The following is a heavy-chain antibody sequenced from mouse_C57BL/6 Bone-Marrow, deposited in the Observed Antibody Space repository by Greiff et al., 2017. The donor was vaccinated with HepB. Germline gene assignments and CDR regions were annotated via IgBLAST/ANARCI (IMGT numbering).Heavy chain of an antibody. CDR3: ARPTVVDPWYFDV. CDR1: GFTFSDYG. D-gene: IGHD1-1*01. Sequence: EVNVVESGGGLVKPGGSLKLSCAASGFTFSDYGMHWVRQAPEKGLEWVAYISSGSSTIYYADTVKGRFTISRDNAKNTLFLQMTSLKSEDTAMYYCARPTVVDPWYFDVWGTGTTVTVSS. J-gene: IGHJ1*03. CDR2: ISSGSSTI. V-gene: IGHV5-17*01.